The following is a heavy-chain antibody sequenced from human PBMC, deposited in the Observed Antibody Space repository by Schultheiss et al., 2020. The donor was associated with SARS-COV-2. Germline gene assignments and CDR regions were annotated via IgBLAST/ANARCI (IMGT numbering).Heavy chain of an antibody. Sequence: GESLKISCAASGFTLDNYGMNWVRQAPGKGLEWVSAISGSGGSTYYADSVKGRFTISRDNAKNTLYLQMNSLRAEDTAVYYCAKGSAYYDILTGLYYFDYWGQGTLVTVSS. D-gene: IGHD3-9*01. V-gene: IGHV3-23*01. CDR3: AKGSAYYDILTGLYYFDY. CDR1: GFTLDNYG. J-gene: IGHJ4*02. CDR2: ISGSGGST.